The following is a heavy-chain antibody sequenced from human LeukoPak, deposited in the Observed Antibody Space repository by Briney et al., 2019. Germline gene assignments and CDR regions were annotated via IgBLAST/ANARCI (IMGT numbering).Heavy chain of an antibody. J-gene: IGHJ4*02. Sequence: SETLSLTCAVSGGSISSGGYSWSWIRQPPGKGLEWIGYIYHSGSTYYNPSLKSRVTISVDRFKNQFSLKLSSVTAADTAVYYCARTKGYFDYWGQGTLVTVSS. V-gene: IGHV4-30-2*01. CDR1: GGSISSGGYS. CDR3: ARTKGYFDY. CDR2: IYHSGST.